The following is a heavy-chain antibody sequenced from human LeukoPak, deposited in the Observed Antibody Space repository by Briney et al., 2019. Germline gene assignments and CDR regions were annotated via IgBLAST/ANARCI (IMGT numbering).Heavy chain of an antibody. D-gene: IGHD6-19*01. J-gene: IGHJ5*02. Sequence: PSETLSLTCTVSGGSISSYYWSWIRQPPGKGLEWIGYIYYSGSTNYNPSLKSRVTISVDTSKNQFSLKLSSVTAADTAVYYCARDSGYSSGWYPNNFNWFDPWGQGTLVTVSS. CDR3: ARDSGYSSGWYPNNFNWFDP. V-gene: IGHV4-59*01. CDR2: IYYSGST. CDR1: GGSISSYY.